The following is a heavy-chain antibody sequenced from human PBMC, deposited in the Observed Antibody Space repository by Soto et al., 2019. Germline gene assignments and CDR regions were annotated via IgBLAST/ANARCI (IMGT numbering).Heavy chain of an antibody. CDR3: ATSLSGGWYLPSKSFDP. CDR1: GGTFSSYA. D-gene: IGHD6-19*01. V-gene: IGHV1-69*13. J-gene: IGHJ5*02. Sequence: GASVKVSCKASGGTFSSYAISWVRRAPGQGLEWMGGIIPIFGTANYAQKFQGRVTITADESTSTAYMEMSSLRSEDTAVYYCATSLSGGWYLPSKSFDPSGQGTLVTV. CDR2: IIPIFGTA.